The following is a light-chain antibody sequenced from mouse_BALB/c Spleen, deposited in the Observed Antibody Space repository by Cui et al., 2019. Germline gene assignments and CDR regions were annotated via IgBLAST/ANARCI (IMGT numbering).Light chain of an antibody. Sequence: DIQMTQSPAFLSVSVGETVTITCRASENIYSKLAWYQQKQGKSPQLLVYAATNLADGVPSRFSGSGSGTQYSLKINSLQSEDFGSYYCQHFWGTPWTFGGGTKLEIK. V-gene: IGKV12-46*01. CDR3: QHFWGTPWT. J-gene: IGKJ1*01. CDR2: AAT. CDR1: ENIYSK.